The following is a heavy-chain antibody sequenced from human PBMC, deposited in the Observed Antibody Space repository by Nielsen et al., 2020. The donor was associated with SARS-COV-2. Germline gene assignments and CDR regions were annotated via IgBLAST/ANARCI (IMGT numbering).Heavy chain of an antibody. V-gene: IGHV1-69*13. Sequence: SVKVSCKASGGTFSSYAISWVRQAPGQGLEWMGGIIPIFGTANYAQKFQGRVTITADGSTSTAYMELSSLRSEDTAVYYCARTGYSSSWRRYYYYGMDVWGQGTTVTVSS. J-gene: IGHJ6*02. CDR1: GGTFSSYA. CDR3: ARTGYSSSWRRYYYYGMDV. D-gene: IGHD6-13*01. CDR2: IIPIFGTA.